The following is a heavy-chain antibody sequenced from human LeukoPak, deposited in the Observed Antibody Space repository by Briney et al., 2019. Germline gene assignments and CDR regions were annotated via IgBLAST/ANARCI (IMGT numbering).Heavy chain of an antibody. CDR2: ISGSGGST. Sequence: GGSLRLSCAASGFTFSSYAMSWGREAPGKGLEWGSAISGSGGSTYYADSVKGRFTISRDNAKNTLYLQMNSLRAEDTAVYYCAKDPIAAPYYYYGMDVWGQGTTVTVSS. V-gene: IGHV3-23*01. J-gene: IGHJ6*02. D-gene: IGHD6-13*01. CDR1: GFTFSSYA. CDR3: AKDPIAAPYYYYGMDV.